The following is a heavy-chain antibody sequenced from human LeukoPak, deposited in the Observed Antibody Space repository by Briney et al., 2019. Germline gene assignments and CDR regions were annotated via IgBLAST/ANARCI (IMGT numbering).Heavy chain of an antibody. J-gene: IGHJ4*02. CDR3: ARFTLAPRNYFDY. Sequence: SETLSLTCTVSGGSISSHYWSWIRQPAGKGLEWIGRIYTSGSTNYNPSLKSRVTMSVDTSKNQFSLKLSSVTAADTAVCYCARFTLAPRNYFDYWGQGTLVTVSS. D-gene: IGHD3-16*01. CDR1: GGSISSHY. CDR2: IYTSGST. V-gene: IGHV4-4*07.